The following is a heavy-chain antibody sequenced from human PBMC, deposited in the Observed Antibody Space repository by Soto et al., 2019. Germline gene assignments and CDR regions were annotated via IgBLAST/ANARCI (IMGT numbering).Heavy chain of an antibody. CDR1: GFTFSSYT. D-gene: IGHD2-2*02. Sequence: GGSLRLSCPASGFTFSSYTMSWVRQAPGKGLEWVSAISGSGGSTYYADSVKGRFTSSGDNSKNTLCLRLNSLISEDTAVYYCGQVRHKLLYGDYYYGMDVRSQRITVTVSS. V-gene: IGHV3-23*01. CDR2: ISGSGGST. J-gene: IGHJ6*02. CDR3: GQVRHKLLYGDYYYGMDV.